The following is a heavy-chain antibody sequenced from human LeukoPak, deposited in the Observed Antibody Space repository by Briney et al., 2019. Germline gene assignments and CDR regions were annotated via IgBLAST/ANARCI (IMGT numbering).Heavy chain of an antibody. CDR3: ARLAQGFDY. J-gene: IGHJ4*02. CDR1: GFTFSSSA. V-gene: IGHV3-23*01. CDR2: ISASGGST. Sequence: GGSLRLSCAASGFTFSSSAMSWVRQVPGKGLEWVSGISASGGSTSYADSVRGRFTISRDNSKNTLYLQMNSLRAEDTAVYYCARLAQGFDYWGQGTLVTVSS.